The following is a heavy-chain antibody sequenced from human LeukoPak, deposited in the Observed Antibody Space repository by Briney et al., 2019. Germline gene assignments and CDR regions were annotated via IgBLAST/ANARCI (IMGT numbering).Heavy chain of an antibody. CDR2: ISSSSYYI. Sequence: GGSLRLSCAASGFTFSSYSMNWVRQAPGKGLEWVSSISSSSYYIYYADSVQGRFTISRDNAKNSLYLQMNSLRTEDTAVYYCAREVGGSYNSRAYWYFDLWGRGTLVTVSS. V-gene: IGHV3-21*01. D-gene: IGHD1-26*01. CDR1: GFTFSSYS. J-gene: IGHJ2*01. CDR3: AREVGGSYNSRAYWYFDL.